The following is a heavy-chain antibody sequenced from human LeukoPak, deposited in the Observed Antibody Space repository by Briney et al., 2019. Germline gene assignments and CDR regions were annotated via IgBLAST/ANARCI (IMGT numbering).Heavy chain of an antibody. CDR3: ARPYSSSWLNWFDP. J-gene: IGHJ5*02. Sequence: SETLSLTCTVSGGSISSYYWSWIRQPPGKGLEWIGYIYYSGSTYYNPSLKSRVTISVDTSKNQFSLKLSSVTAADTAVYYCARPYSSSWLNWFDPWGQGTLVTVSS. D-gene: IGHD6-13*01. V-gene: IGHV4-59*12. CDR2: IYYSGST. CDR1: GGSISSYY.